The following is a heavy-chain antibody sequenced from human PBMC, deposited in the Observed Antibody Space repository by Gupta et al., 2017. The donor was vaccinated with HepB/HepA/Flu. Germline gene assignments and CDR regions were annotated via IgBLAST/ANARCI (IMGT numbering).Heavy chain of an antibody. CDR1: GFTFSSYA. J-gene: IGHJ4*02. D-gene: IGHD3-10*01. Sequence: QVQLVESGGGVVQPGRSLRLSCAASGFTFSSYAMHWVRQAPGKGLEWVAVISYDGSNKYYADSVKGRFTISRDNSKNTLYLQMNSLRAEDTAVYYCARELHYGSGRKYFDYWGQGTLVTVSS. CDR2: ISYDGSNK. V-gene: IGHV3-30-3*01. CDR3: ARELHYGSGRKYFDY.